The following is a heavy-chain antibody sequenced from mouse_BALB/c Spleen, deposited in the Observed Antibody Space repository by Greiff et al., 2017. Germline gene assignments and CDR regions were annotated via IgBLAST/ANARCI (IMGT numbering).Heavy chain of an antibody. Sequence: EVQRVESGGGLVQPKGSLKLSCAASGFTFTTYAMNWVRQAPGKGLEWVARIRSKSNNCATYYADSVKDRFTISRDASQSMLYLQMNNLKTEDTAMYCCGGQWDDYLYYAMDYWGQGTSVTVAS. J-gene: IGHJ4*01. CDR3: GGQWDDYLYYAMDY. CDR1: GFTFTTYA. CDR2: IRSKSNNCAT. V-gene: IGHV10-1*02. D-gene: IGHD2-4*01.